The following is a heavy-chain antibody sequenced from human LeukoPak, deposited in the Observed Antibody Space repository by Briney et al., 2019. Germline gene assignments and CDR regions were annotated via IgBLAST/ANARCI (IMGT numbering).Heavy chain of an antibody. CDR3: AKGGAINGRYWFDP. CDR2: INGRGDEA. D-gene: IGHD2-8*01. V-gene: IGHV3-23*01. Sequence: GGSLRLSCAASGFTFSNYGMNWVRQAPGEGLEWVSSINGRGDEAHHADSVKGRFTISRDNSKNTLYLQMNSLRAEDTALYYCAKGGAINGRYWFDPWGPGTLVTVSS. J-gene: IGHJ5*02. CDR1: GFTFSNYG.